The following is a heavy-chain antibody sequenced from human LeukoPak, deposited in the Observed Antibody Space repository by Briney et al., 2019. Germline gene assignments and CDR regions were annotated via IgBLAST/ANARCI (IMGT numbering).Heavy chain of an antibody. V-gene: IGHV7-4-1*02. Sequence: ASVKVSCKGSGYTFTKYAVSWVRQAPGQGLEYMGWIDTNTGNPTYAQGFTGRFVFSLDTSVSTAYLQISSLKAEDSAIYFCANCYDSSGFFAYWGQGTLVTVSS. CDR3: ANCYDSSGFFAY. CDR2: IDTNTGNP. J-gene: IGHJ4*02. D-gene: IGHD3-22*01. CDR1: GYTFTKYA.